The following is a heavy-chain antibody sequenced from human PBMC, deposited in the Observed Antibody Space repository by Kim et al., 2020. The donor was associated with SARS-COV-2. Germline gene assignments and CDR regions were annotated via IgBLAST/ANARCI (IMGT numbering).Heavy chain of an antibody. V-gene: IGHV4-39*01. D-gene: IGHD5-18*01. CDR3: ARREGSYSYVNAFDI. Sequence: PSLKSRVTISVDTSKNQFSLKLSSVTAADTAVYYYARREGSYSYVNAFDIWGQGTMITVSS. J-gene: IGHJ3*02.